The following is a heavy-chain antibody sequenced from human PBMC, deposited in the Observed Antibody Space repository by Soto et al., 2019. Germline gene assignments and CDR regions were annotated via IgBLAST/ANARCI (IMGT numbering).Heavy chain of an antibody. Sequence: PGESLKISCKGSGYSFTSYWISWVRQMPGKGLEWMGRIDPSDSYTNYSPSFQGHVTISADKSISTAYLQWSSLKASDTAMHYCAIARMTTVTTTQYYYYGMDVWGQGTTVTVSS. J-gene: IGHJ6*02. CDR1: GYSFTSYW. V-gene: IGHV5-10-1*01. CDR3: AIARMTTVTTTQYYYYGMDV. CDR2: IDPSDSYT. D-gene: IGHD4-17*01.